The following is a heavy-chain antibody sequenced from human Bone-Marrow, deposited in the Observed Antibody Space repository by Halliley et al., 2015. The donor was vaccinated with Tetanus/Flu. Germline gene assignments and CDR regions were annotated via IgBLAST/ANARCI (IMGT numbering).Heavy chain of an antibody. CDR1: GFIFSSYE. D-gene: IGHD2-2*02. V-gene: IGHV3-48*03. J-gene: IGHJ6*02. CDR3: VKAAIESENYYFYGMDV. Sequence: SLRLSCAASGFIFSSYEMNWVRQAPGKGLEWVSYISTSGSTIYYADSVKGRFTISRDNSKNTLYSQMSSLRTEDTAVYYCVKAAIESENYYFYGMDVWGQGTTVAVSS. CDR2: ISTSGSTI.